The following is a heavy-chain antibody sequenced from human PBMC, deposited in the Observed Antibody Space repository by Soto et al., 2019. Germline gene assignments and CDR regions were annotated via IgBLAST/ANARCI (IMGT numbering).Heavy chain of an antibody. CDR1: GFTFSSYA. D-gene: IGHD6-13*01. CDR3: AKDSGKAAAGTCGMDV. Sequence: EVQLLESGGGLVQPGGSLRLSCAASGFTFSSYAMSWVRQAPGKGLEWVSAISGSGGSTYYADSVKGRFTISRDNSKNTLYLQMNSLRAEDTAVYYCAKDSGKAAAGTCGMDVWGKGTTVTVSS. V-gene: IGHV3-23*01. CDR2: ISGSGGST. J-gene: IGHJ6*04.